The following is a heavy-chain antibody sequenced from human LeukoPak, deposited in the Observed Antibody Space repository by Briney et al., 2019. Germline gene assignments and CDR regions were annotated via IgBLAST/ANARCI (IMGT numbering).Heavy chain of an antibody. Sequence: SETLSLTCAVYGGSFSGYYWSWIRQPPGKGLEWIGEINHSGGTNYNPSLKSRVTISVDTSKNQFSLKLSSVTAADTAVYYCARGQLGRAFDYWGQGTLVTVSS. CDR1: GGSFSGYY. V-gene: IGHV4-34*01. CDR2: INHSGGT. D-gene: IGHD2-2*01. CDR3: ARGQLGRAFDY. J-gene: IGHJ4*02.